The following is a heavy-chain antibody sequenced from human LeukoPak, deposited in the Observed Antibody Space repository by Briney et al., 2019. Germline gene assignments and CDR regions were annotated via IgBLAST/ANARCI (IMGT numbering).Heavy chain of an antibody. V-gene: IGHV4-59*08. CDR2: IYYSGST. J-gene: IGHJ3*02. Sequence: KASETLSLTCTVSGGSISSYYWSWIRQPPGKGLEWIGYIYYSGSTNYNPSLKSRVTISVDTSKNQFSLKLSSVTAADTAVCYCARLQPLSLDAFDIWGQGTMVIVSS. CDR1: GGSISSYY. CDR3: ARLQPLSLDAFDI.